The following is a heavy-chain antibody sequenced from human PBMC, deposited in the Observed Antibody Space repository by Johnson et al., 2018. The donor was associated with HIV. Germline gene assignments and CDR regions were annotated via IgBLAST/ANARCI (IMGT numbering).Heavy chain of an antibody. V-gene: IGHV3-66*02. CDR1: GFTFGDYV. D-gene: IGHD6-19*01. CDR2: IYSGGST. Sequence: VQLVESGGGLVQPGRSLRLSCRASGFTFGDYVISWVRQAPGKGLEWVSVIYSGGSTYYADSVKGRFTISRDNSKNTLYLQINSLRAEDTAVYYCARGDSSGWDAFDIWGQGTMVTVSS. J-gene: IGHJ3*02. CDR3: ARGDSSGWDAFDI.